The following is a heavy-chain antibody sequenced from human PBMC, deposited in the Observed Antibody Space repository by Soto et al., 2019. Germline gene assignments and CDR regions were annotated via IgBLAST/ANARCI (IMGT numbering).Heavy chain of an antibody. Sequence: EVQLLESGGGLVQPGGSLRLSCAASGFTFSSYAMSWVRQAPGKGLEWVSAISGSGGSTYYADSVKGRFTISRDNSQNTLYLQMNSLRAEDTAVYYCAITRYCSGGSCYGIFDYWGQGTLVTVSS. D-gene: IGHD2-15*01. CDR1: GFTFSSYA. J-gene: IGHJ4*02. CDR3: AITRYCSGGSCYGIFDY. V-gene: IGHV3-23*01. CDR2: ISGSGGST.